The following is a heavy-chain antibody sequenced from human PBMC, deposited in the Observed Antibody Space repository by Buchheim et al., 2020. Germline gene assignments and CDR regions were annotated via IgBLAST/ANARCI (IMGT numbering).Heavy chain of an antibody. CDR2: ISSSSSTI. J-gene: IGHJ6*02. V-gene: IGHV3-48*04. Sequence: EVQLVESEGGLVQPGGSLRLSCAASGFTFSSYSMNWVRQAPGKGLEWVSYISSSSSTIYYADSVKGRFTISRDNAKNSLYLQMNSLRAEDTAVYYCARDQPHYYGSGSYLSTYYYYYGMDVWGQGTT. CDR3: ARDQPHYYGSGSYLSTYYYYYGMDV. D-gene: IGHD3-10*01. CDR1: GFTFSSYS.